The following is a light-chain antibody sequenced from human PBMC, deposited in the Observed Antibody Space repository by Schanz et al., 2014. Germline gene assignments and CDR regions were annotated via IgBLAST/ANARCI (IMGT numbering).Light chain of an antibody. CDR2: DVT. J-gene: IGLJ3*02. CDR1: SSDVGRYNY. V-gene: IGLV2-14*01. CDR3: SSFTSTNTWV. Sequence: QSALTQPASVSGSPGQSITISCTGTSSDVGRYNYVSWFQQHPGKAPKLMIYDVTDRPSGVSNRFSGSKSGNTASLTISGLQAEDESDYYCSSFTSTNTWVFGGGTKLTVL.